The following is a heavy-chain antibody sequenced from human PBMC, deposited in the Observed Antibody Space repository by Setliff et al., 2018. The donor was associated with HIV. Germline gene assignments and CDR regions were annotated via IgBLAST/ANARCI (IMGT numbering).Heavy chain of an antibody. V-gene: IGHV4-39*01. CDR3: ASRVYYYDSNNFLREEGFDP. D-gene: IGHD3-22*01. Sequence: TSETLSLTCSVSGGSISDNKYYWSWIRQPPGKGLEWTGSIYHSGKTYYNPSLKRRLTISVDTSKNEFSLKLTSVTAADTAVYYCASRVYYYDSNNFLREEGFDPWGQGTLVTVSS. J-gene: IGHJ5*02. CDR2: IYHSGKT. CDR1: GGSISDNKYY.